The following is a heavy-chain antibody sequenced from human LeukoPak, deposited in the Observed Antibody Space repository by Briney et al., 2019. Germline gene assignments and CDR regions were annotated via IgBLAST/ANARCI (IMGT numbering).Heavy chain of an antibody. CDR1: GGSISSSSYY. J-gene: IGHJ4*02. V-gene: IGHV4-39*01. CDR3: ARGGGHCYSLDY. CDR2: IYYSGST. D-gene: IGHD2-21*02. Sequence: SETLSLTCTVSGGSISSSSYYWGWIRQPPAKGLEWIGSIYYSGSTYYNPSLKSRVTISVDTSKNQFSLKLSSVTAADTAVYYCARGGGHCYSLDYWGQGTLVTVSS.